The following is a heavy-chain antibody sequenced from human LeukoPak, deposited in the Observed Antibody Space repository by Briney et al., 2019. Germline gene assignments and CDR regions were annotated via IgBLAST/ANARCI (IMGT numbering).Heavy chain of an antibody. CDR1: GGSISCYY. D-gene: IGHD3-10*01. J-gene: IGHJ3*02. CDR3: AREGFGDLAYGRAFDI. V-gene: IGHV4-59*01. Sequence: SETLSLTCTVSGGSISCYYWTWIRQPPGKGLEWIGFIYYSGTTTYNPSLKSRVTISVDTSKNQFFLRLTSVTAADTAVYYCAREGFGDLAYGRAFDIWGPGTMVTVSS. CDR2: IYYSGTT.